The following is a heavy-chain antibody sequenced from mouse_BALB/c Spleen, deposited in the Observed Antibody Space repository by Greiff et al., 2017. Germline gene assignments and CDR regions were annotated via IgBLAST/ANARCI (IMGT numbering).Heavy chain of an antibody. Sequence: EVHLVESGGGLVQPGGSRKLSCAASGFTFSSFGMHWVRQAPEKGLEWVAYISSGSSTIYYADTVKGRFTISRDNPKNTLFLQMTSLRSEDTAMYYCARSGHYYGSSEVYFDYWGQGTTLTVSS. V-gene: IGHV5-17*02. D-gene: IGHD1-1*01. J-gene: IGHJ2*01. CDR2: ISSGSSTI. CDR1: GFTFSSFG. CDR3: ARSGHYYGSSEVYFDY.